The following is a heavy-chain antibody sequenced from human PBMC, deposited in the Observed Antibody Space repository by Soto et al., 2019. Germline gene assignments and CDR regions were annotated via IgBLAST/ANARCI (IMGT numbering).Heavy chain of an antibody. V-gene: IGHV3-23*01. D-gene: IGHD6-13*01. J-gene: IGHJ6*03. CDR1: GFTFSSYA. CDR2: ISGSGGST. CDR3: AKVKGSSRLYYYMDV. Sequence: EVQLLESGGGLVQPGGSLRLSCAASGFTFSSYAMSWVRQAPGKGLEWVSAISGSGGSTYYADSVKGRFTISRDNSKNTLYLKMNSLRAEDTAVYYCAKVKGSSRLYYYMDVWGKGTTVTVSS.